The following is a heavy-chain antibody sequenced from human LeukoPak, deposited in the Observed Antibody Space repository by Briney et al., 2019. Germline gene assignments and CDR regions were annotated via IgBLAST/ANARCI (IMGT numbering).Heavy chain of an antibody. D-gene: IGHD2-2*01. CDR3: AREDAQEGTNAFDI. CDR1: GGSISSYY. V-gene: IGHV4-59*01. Sequence: PSETLSLTCTVSGGSISSYYWSWIRQPPGKGLEWIGYIYYSGSTNCNPSLKSRVTISVDTSKNQFSLKLTSVTAADTAVYYCAREDAQEGTNAFDIWGQGTMVTVSS. J-gene: IGHJ3*02. CDR2: IYYSGST.